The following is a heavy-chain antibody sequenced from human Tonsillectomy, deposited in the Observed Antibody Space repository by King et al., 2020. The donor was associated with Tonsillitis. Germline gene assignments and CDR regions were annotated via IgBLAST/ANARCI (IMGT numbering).Heavy chain of an antibody. CDR1: GFTFSDYY. J-gene: IGHJ6*02. CDR2: ISSSDSTI. CDR3: ARGLWEPQKYCMDL. V-gene: IGHV3-11*01. Sequence: QVQLVESGGGLVKPGGSLRLSCATSGFTFSDYYMNWIRQAPGKGLEWISYISSSDSTITYADSVKGRFTISRDNAKNSLYLRMNSLRAEDTALYYCARGLWEPQKYCMDLWGRGTTVIVSS. D-gene: IGHD4/OR15-4a*01.